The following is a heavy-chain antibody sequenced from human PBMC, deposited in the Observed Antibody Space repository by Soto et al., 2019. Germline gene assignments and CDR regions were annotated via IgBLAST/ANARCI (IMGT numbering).Heavy chain of an antibody. J-gene: IGHJ4*02. D-gene: IGHD5-18*01. Sequence: QVQLVQSGAEVKKPESSVKVSCKAPGGTFSTYAISWVRQAPGQGLEWMGGIIPMFGTANYEQRFQDRVTITADESTKTVDMELSSLRAEDTAVYFCASGIQLWLRRINNGYSGWGQGTLVTVSS. CDR1: GGTFSTYA. V-gene: IGHV1-69*12. CDR2: IIPMFGTA. CDR3: ASGIQLWLRRINNGYSG.